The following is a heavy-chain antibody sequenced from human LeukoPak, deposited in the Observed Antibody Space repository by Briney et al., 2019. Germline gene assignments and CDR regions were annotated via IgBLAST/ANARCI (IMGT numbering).Heavy chain of an antibody. V-gene: IGHV3-15*01. CDR3: TTGPAVYYYYYMDV. Sequence: SGGSLRLSCAASGFTFSNAWMSWVRQAPGKGLEWVGRIKSKTDGGTTDYAAPVKGRFTISRDDSKNTLYLQMNSLKTEDTAVYYCTTGPAVYYYYYMDVWGKGTTVTVSS. CDR1: GFTFSNAW. J-gene: IGHJ6*03. CDR2: IKSKTDGGTT.